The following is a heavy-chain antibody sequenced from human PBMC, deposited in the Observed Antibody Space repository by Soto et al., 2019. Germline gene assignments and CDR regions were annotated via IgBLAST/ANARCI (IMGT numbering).Heavy chain of an antibody. CDR1: GGSISSGDYY. D-gene: IGHD3-16*02. V-gene: IGHV4-30-4*01. J-gene: IGHJ4*02. CDR3: AITNYDYVCGSYRFDY. Sequence: QVQLQESGPRLVKPSQTLSLTCTVSGGSISSGDYYWSWIRQPPGKGLEWIGYISYSGTTYYNPSLKSRVTISADDTSKNHFSLKLTSVTAADKAVYYCAITNYDYVCGSYRFDYCGQGTLVTVSS. CDR2: ISYSGTT.